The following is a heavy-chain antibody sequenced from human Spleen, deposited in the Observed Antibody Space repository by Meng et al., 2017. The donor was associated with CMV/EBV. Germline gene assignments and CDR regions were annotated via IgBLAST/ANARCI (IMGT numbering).Heavy chain of an antibody. D-gene: IGHD3-3*01. CDR3: AKEVDLWSGPMDV. Sequence: GESLKISCAASGIVVSSCAMSWVRQAPGKGLEWVSSITGSGGNSYYADPVKGRFTISRDNSKNTLYLLMNSLGAEDTALYYCAKEVDLWSGPMDVWGQGTTVTVSS. J-gene: IGHJ6*02. CDR2: ITGSGGNS. V-gene: IGHV3-23*01. CDR1: GIVVSSCA.